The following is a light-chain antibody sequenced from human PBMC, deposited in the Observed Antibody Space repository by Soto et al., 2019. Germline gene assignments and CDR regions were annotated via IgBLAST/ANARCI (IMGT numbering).Light chain of an antibody. J-gene: IGLJ1*01. V-gene: IGLV1-51*01. CDR2: DNS. CDR1: SSDIGNNY. Sequence: QSVLTQPPSVSAAPGQKVTISCSGSSSDIGNNYVSWYQLLPGKAPKLVIYDNSERPSGIPDRFSGSKSGTSASLGITGLQTGDEAEYYCGTWDRTLSGGPYVFGTGTKLTVL. CDR3: GTWDRTLSGGPYV.